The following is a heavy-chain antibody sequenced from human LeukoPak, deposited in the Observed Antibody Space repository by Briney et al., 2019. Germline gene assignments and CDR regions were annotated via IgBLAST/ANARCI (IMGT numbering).Heavy chain of an antibody. D-gene: IGHD1-26*01. J-gene: IGHJ4*02. CDR3: ARGLRVGAT. CDR2: IYYSGST. CDR1: GGSISSSSYC. Sequence: PSQTLSLTCTVSGGSISSSSYCWGWIRQPPGKGLEWIGSIYYSGSTYYNPSLKSRVTISVDTSKNQFSLKLSSVTAADTAVYYCARGLRVGATWGQGTLVTVSS. V-gene: IGHV4-39*01.